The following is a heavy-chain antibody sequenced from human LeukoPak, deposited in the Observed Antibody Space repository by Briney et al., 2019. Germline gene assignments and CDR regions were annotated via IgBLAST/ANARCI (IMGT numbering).Heavy chain of an antibody. V-gene: IGHV1-69*01. CDR2: IIPIFGTA. J-gene: IGHJ4*02. CDR1: GGTFSSCA. CDR3: ARLPFRYCSSTSCYVADY. Sequence: SVKVSCKASGGTFSSCAISWVRQAPGQGLEWMGGIIPIFGTANYAQKFQGRVTITADESTSTAYMELSSLRSEDTAVYYCARLPFRYCSSTSCYVADYWGQGTLVTVSS. D-gene: IGHD2-2*01.